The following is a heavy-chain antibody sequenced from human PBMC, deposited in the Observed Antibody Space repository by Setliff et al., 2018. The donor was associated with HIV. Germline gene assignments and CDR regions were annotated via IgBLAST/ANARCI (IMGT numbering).Heavy chain of an antibody. CDR3: AREGEYVWGGSFDY. D-gene: IGHD3-16*01. V-gene: IGHV4-38-2*02. CDR1: GYSISSGYF. CDR2: FHYSGST. Sequence: SSETLSLTCSVSGYSISSGYFWGWIRQPPGKGLEWIGSFHYSGSTSYNPSLRSRVTISVDTSKNQFSLELTSVTAADTAVYYCAREGEYVWGGSFDYWGQGTLVTVSS. J-gene: IGHJ4*02.